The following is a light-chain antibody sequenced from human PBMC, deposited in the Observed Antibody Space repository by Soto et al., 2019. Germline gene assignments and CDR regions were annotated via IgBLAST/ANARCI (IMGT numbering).Light chain of an antibody. CDR1: QSFSTW. CDR3: QQRSNWPLT. Sequence: DIQMTQSPSTLSASVGDRVTITCRASQSFSTWLAWYQQKPGEAPKLLIFQASALESGVPSRFSGSGSGTDFTLTISSLEPEDFAVYYCQQRSNWPLTFGGGTKVEIK. V-gene: IGKV1-5*03. CDR2: QAS. J-gene: IGKJ4*01.